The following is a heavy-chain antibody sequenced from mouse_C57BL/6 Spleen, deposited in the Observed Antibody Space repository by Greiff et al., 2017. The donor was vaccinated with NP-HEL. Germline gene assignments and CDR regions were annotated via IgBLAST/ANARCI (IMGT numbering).Heavy chain of an antibody. CDR3: ARRENGYDGGFAY. D-gene: IGHD2-2*01. CDR2: INPSSGYT. V-gene: IGHV1-7*01. Sequence: VQLVESGAELAKPGASVKLSCKASGYTFTSYWMHWVKQRPGQGLEWIGYINPSSGYTKYNQKFKDKATLTADKSSSTAYMQLSSLTSEDSAVYYCARRENGYDGGFAYWGQGTLVTVSA. J-gene: IGHJ3*01. CDR1: GYTFTSYW.